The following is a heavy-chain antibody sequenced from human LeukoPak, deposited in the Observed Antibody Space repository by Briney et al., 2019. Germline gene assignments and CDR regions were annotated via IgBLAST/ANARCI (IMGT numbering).Heavy chain of an antibody. Sequence: GESLKISCKGSAVTFNNYWIGWVRQLRGKGLDWMGIIYPGDSETRYSPSFQGQVTMSVDKSINTAYLHWGSLKASDTASYFCARLSTRLLDHWGQETRVTVSS. CDR2: IYPGDSET. CDR1: AVTFNNYW. J-gene: IGHJ4*02. D-gene: IGHD3-3*01. V-gene: IGHV5-51*01. CDR3: ARLSTRLLDH.